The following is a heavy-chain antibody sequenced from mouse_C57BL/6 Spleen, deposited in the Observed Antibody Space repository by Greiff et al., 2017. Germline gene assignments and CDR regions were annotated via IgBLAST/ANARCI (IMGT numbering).Heavy chain of an antibody. J-gene: IGHJ3*01. CDR1: GYTFTSYW. V-gene: IGHV1-69*01. CDR2: IDPSDSYT. Sequence: VQLQQPGAELVMPGASVKLSCKASGYTFTSYWMHWVKQRPGQGLEWIGEIDPSDSYTNYNQKFKGKSTLTVDKSSSTAYMQLSSLTSEDSAVYYCARSGCYPFAYWGQGTLVTVSA. CDR3: ARSGCYPFAY. D-gene: IGHD2-12*01.